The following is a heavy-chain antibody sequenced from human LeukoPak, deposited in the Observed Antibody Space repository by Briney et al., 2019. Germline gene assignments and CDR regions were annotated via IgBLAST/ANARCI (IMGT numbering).Heavy chain of an antibody. CDR3: AKDSQAPPAAIHAWYFDL. Sequence: PGGSLRLSCAASGFTFSSYGIHWVRQAPGKGLEWVAFIRYDVSNKYYADSVRGRFTISRDNSRNTLYLQMNSLRAEDTAVYYCAKDSQAPPAAIHAWYFDLWGRGTLVTVSS. D-gene: IGHD2-2*02. CDR1: GFTFSSYG. J-gene: IGHJ2*01. V-gene: IGHV3-30*02. CDR2: IRYDVSNK.